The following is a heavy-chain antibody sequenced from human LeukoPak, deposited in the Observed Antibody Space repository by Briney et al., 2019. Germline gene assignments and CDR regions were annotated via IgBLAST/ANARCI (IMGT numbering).Heavy chain of an antibody. D-gene: IGHD3-16*01. CDR2: MNQDGSAK. CDR1: GFTFSNAW. V-gene: IGHV3-7*01. CDR3: ATYTHWVAGDV. Sequence: GGSLRLSCAASGFTFSNAWMSWVRQAPGKGLEWVANMNQDGSAKYYVDSVKGRFTNSRDNARNSLYLQMSSLRAEDTAVCYCATYTHWVAGDVWGRRTAVTVSS. J-gene: IGHJ6*02.